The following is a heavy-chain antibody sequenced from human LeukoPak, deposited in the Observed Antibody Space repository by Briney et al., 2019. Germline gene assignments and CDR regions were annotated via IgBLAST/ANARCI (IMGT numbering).Heavy chain of an antibody. V-gene: IGHV3-21*01. CDR2: ITGNDGFI. Sequence: PGGSLRLSCAASGFTFSAFTMNWVRQAPGRGLEWVSSITGNDGFIHYADSVKGRFTISRDNAKNSLYLQMNSLRADDTAVYYCARGVSFRMVGTATDFDCWGQGTLVTVSS. CDR3: ARGVSFRMVGTATDFDC. D-gene: IGHD2-21*02. J-gene: IGHJ4*02. CDR1: GFTFSAFT.